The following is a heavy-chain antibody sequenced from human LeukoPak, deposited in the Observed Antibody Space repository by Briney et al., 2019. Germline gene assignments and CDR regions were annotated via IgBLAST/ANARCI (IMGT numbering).Heavy chain of an antibody. CDR1: GGSIGSNTHY. D-gene: IGHD2-21*02. Sequence: SETLSLTCTVSGGSIGSNTHYWGWIRQPPGRGLEWIGSLYYSGSTYYNPSLKSRVTISVDTSKNQFSLKLRSVTAADTALYYCARQASYRVVVVTAHIDYWGQGILVTVSS. V-gene: IGHV4-39*01. CDR3: ARQASYRVVVVTAHIDY. J-gene: IGHJ4*02. CDR2: LYYSGST.